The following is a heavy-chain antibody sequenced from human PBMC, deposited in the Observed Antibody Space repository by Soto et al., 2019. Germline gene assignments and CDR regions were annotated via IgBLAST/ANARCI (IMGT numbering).Heavy chain of an antibody. CDR1: GGTFSSYA. D-gene: IGHD3-10*01. J-gene: IGHJ4*02. CDR2: IIPIFGTA. Sequence: ASVKVSCKASGGTFSSYAISWVRQAPGQGLEWMGGIIPIFGTANYAQKFQGRVTITADESTSTAYMELSSLRSEDTAVYYCAIMARRAAYFDYWGQGTLVTVSS. CDR3: AIMARRAAYFDY. V-gene: IGHV1-69*13.